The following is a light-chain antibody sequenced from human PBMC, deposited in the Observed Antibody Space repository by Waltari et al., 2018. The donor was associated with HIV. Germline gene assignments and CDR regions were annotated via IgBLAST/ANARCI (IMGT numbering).Light chain of an antibody. CDR2: DNN. J-gene: IGLJ1*01. V-gene: IGLV1-51*01. CDR1: RSHIGNNQ. Sequence: QSVLTQPHSVSAAPGTKVTLSCSGSRSHIGNNQVSWYQQFPGTAPKLLIYDNNKRPSGIPDRFSASKSGTSATLGITGLQTGDEAEYYCGAWDSSLSAVVFGTGTKVTVL. CDR3: GAWDSSLSAVV.